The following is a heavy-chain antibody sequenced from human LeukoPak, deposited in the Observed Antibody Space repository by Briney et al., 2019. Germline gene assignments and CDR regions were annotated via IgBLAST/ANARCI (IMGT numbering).Heavy chain of an antibody. CDR2: INPNSGGT. CDR1: GYTFTGYY. D-gene: IGHD3-3*01. CDR3: ATIFGVVIIPADDAFDI. J-gene: IGHJ3*02. V-gene: IGHV1-2*06. Sequence: GASVKVSCEASGYTFTGYYMHWVRQAPGQGLEWMGRINPNSGGTNYAQKFQGRVTMTRDTSISTAYMELSRLRSDDTAVYYCATIFGVVIIPADDAFDIWGQGTMVTVSS.